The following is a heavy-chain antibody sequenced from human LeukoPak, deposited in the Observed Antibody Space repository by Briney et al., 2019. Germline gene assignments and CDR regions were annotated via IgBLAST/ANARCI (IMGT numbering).Heavy chain of an antibody. V-gene: IGHV4-34*01. Sequence: PSQTLSLTCAVYGGSFSGYYWSWIRQPPGKGLEWIGEINHSGSTNYNPSLKSRVTISVDTSKNQFSLKLSSVTAAGTAVYYCARWSLLRFLEWLAFSAFDIWGQGTMVTVSS. D-gene: IGHD3-3*01. J-gene: IGHJ3*02. CDR1: GGSFSGYY. CDR2: INHSGST. CDR3: ARWSLLRFLEWLAFSAFDI.